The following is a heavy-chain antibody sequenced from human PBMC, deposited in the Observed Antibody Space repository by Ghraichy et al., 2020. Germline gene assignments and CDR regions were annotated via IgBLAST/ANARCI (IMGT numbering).Heavy chain of an antibody. V-gene: IGHV3-21*01. CDR3: ARAGAGDYGDYVGAFDI. CDR2: ISSSSSYI. J-gene: IGHJ3*02. CDR1: GFTFSSYS. Sequence: GGSLRLSCAASGFTFSSYSMNWVRQAPGKGLEWVSSISSSSSYIYYADSVKGRFTISRDNAKNSLYLQMNSLRAEDTAVYYCARAGAGDYGDYVGAFDIWGQGTMVTVSS. D-gene: IGHD4-17*01.